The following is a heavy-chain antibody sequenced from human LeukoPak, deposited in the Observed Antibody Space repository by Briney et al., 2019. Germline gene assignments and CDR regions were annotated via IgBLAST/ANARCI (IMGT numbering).Heavy chain of an antibody. J-gene: IGHJ4*02. CDR3: ASNLHDTIDY. D-gene: IGHD3-22*01. CDR1: RGTFSSYA. V-gene: IGHV1-69*01. CDR2: IIPIFGTA. Sequence: ASVKVSCKASRGTFSSYAISWVRQAPGQGLEWMGGIIPIFGTANYAQKFQGRVTITADESTSTAYMELSSLRSEDTAVYYCASNLHDTIDYWGQGTLVTVSS.